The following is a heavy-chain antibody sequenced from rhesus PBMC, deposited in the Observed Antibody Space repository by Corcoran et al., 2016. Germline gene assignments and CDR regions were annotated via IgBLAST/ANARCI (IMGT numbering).Heavy chain of an antibody. CDR2: ISDTGRNT. V-gene: IGHV3S5*01. D-gene: IGHD4-29*01. J-gene: IGHJ4*01. Sequence: EVQLVETGGGLVQPGGSLKLSCTASGFTFRTYGMNWVRQAPGKGIECVATISDTGRNTYYADSVKGRFTISRDNSKNTLSLQMNSLRTEDTAVYFCAKDHGGRYPEDWGQGVLVTVSS. CDR3: AKDHGGRYPED. CDR1: GFTFRTYG.